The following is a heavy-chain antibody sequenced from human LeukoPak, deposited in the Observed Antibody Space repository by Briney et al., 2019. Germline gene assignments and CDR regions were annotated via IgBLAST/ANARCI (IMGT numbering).Heavy chain of an antibody. CDR1: GFTVSSNY. J-gene: IGHJ4*02. D-gene: IGHD3-22*01. CDR3: ARDPPPYYYDSSGYALAY. CDR2: IYSGGST. Sequence: GGSLRLSCAASGFTVSSNYMSWVRQAPGKGLEWVSVIYSGGSTYYADSVKGRFTISRDNSKNTLYLQMNSLRAEDTAVYYCARDPPPYYYDSSGYALAYWGQGTLVTVFS. V-gene: IGHV3-66*01.